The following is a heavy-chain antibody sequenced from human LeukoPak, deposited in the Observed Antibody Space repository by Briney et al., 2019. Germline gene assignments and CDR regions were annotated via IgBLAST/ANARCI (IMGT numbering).Heavy chain of an antibody. J-gene: IGHJ6*04. V-gene: IGHV4-59*12. CDR1: DGSITNYH. Sequence: PSETLSLTCSVSDGSITNYHWGWVRQPPGKGLEWIGCISDSGSTNYNPSLKSRVTISVDKSKNHFSLELTSVTAADTAVYYCARDRPSYGSASGEVDVWGKGTTVTVSS. CDR3: ARDRPSYGSASGEVDV. CDR2: ISDSGST. D-gene: IGHD3-10*01.